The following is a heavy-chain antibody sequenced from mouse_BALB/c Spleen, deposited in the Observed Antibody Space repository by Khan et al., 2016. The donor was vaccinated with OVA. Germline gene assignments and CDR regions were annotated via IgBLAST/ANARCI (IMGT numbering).Heavy chain of an antibody. CDR3: ARTYDVTMDY. V-gene: IGHV14-3*02. Sequence: VQLQQSGAELVKPGASVKLSCTASGFNIKDTYMHWVKQRPEEGLEWIGKIDPANGNTKYDPKFQGKATITADTSSNTAYLQLSSLTSEDTAVYYCARTYDVTMDYWGQGTSVTVSS. J-gene: IGHJ4*01. CDR2: IDPANGNT. CDR1: GFNIKDTY. D-gene: IGHD2-14*01.